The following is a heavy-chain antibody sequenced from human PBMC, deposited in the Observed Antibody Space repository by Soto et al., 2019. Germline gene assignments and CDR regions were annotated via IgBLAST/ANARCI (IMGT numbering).Heavy chain of an antibody. CDR1: GFSISDHY. V-gene: IGHV3-11*04. CDR3: ARTLSWRRGPFDS. D-gene: IGHD2-15*01. CDR2: ISGSSQTI. Sequence: QVQLVESGGGLVKPGGSLRLTCAASGFSISDHYMSWIRQAPGKGLEWVSYISGSSQTIFYADSVRGRFTISRDNANNSTYLQMVSLRDEDTAVYYCARTLSWRRGPFDSWGQGTLVTVSS. J-gene: IGHJ4*02.